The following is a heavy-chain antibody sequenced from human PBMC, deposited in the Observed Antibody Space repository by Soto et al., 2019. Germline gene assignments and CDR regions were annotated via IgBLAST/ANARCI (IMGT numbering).Heavy chain of an antibody. V-gene: IGHV1-3*01. D-gene: IGHD3-9*01. CDR1: GYTFTSYA. Sequence: ASVKVSCKASGYTFTSYAMHWVRQAPGQRLEWMGWINAGNGNTKYSQKFQGRVTITRDTSASTAYMELSSLRSEDTAVYYCARAISRGAHYFDYWGQGTLVTVSS. CDR3: ARAISRGAHYFDY. J-gene: IGHJ4*02. CDR2: INAGNGNT.